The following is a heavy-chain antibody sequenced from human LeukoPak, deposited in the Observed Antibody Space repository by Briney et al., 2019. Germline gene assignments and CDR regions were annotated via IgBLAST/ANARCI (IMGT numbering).Heavy chain of an antibody. Sequence: GGSLRLSCAASGLTFNNYGMHWVRQAPGKGPEWVSFIRYDEDNTYYADSVKGRFTISRDNSKNTLYLQMNSLRVEDAAVYYCAKAYRGSTVCYGGGKIDYWGQGTLVTVSS. CDR2: IRYDEDNT. CDR1: GLTFNNYG. CDR3: AKAYRGSTVCYGGGKIDY. J-gene: IGHJ4*02. V-gene: IGHV3-30*02. D-gene: IGHD2-2*01.